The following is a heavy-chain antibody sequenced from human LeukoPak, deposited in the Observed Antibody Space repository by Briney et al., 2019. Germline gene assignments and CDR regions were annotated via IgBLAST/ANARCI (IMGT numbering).Heavy chain of an antibody. J-gene: IGHJ5*02. Sequence: SETLSLTCTVSGGSISSYYWSWIRQPPGKGLEWIGYIYYSGSTYYNPSLKSRVTISVDTSKNQFSLKLSSVTAADTAVYYCASVITTIRNWFDPWGQGTLVTVSS. D-gene: IGHD3-16*01. CDR2: IYYSGST. V-gene: IGHV4-59*12. CDR1: GGSISSYY. CDR3: ASVITTIRNWFDP.